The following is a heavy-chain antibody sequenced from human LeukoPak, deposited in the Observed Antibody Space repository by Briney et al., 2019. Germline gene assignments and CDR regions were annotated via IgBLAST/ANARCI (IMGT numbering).Heavy chain of an antibody. CDR2: ISSSSSYI. D-gene: IGHD1-26*01. V-gene: IGHV3-21*01. CDR3: ARDLVGANLNWFDP. CDR1: GFTFSSYS. J-gene: IGHJ5*02. Sequence: PGGSLRLSRAASGFTFSSYSMNWVRKAPGKRLEWVSSISSSSSYIYYADSVKGRFTISRDNAKNSLYLQMNSLRAEDTAVYYCARDLVGANLNWFDPWGQGTLVTVSS.